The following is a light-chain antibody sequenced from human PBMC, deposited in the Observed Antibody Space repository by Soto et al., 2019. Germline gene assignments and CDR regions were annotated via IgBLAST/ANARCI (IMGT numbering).Light chain of an antibody. V-gene: IGKV3-20*01. CDR1: QSVSSRY. CDR3: QQYDSPPLYI. CDR2: GAS. J-gene: IGKJ2*01. Sequence: EIVLTQSPGTLSLSPGERATLSCRASQSVSSRYLAWYQQKPGQAPRLLIYGASSRATGIPDRFSGSGSGADVTLTINRLEPEDFAVYYCQQYDSPPLYIFGQGTKLEIK.